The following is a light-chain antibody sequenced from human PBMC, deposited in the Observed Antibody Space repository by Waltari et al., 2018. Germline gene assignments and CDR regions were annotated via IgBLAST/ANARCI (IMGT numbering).Light chain of an antibody. CDR3: QAWYSSTYV. J-gene: IGLJ1*01. CDR1: KLGEKY. CDR2: QDV. Sequence: YALTQSPSVSVSPGQTANITCSGEKLGEKYSCWYQQKAGQSPRLVIYQDVKRPSGIPERFSGSNSGNTATLTISETQATDEADYYCQAWYSSTYVFGTGTKVTVL. V-gene: IGLV3-1*01.